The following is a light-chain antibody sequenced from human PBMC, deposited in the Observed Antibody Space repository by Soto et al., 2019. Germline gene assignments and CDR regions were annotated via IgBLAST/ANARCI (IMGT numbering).Light chain of an antibody. CDR3: QQRNQWPTVT. CDR1: PSVSNS. CDR2: DAS. V-gene: IGKV3-11*01. J-gene: IGKJ4*01. Sequence: ESVLTQSPATLSLSPGERATLSCRASPSVSNSLAWYQHKPGQAPRLLIYDASNRATGVPTRFSGSGSGTDFTITISSLEPEDFAVYYCQQRNQWPTVTFGGGTRVESK.